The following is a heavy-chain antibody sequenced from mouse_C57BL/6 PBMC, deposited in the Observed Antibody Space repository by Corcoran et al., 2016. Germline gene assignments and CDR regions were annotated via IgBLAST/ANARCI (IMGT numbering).Heavy chain of an antibody. CDR3: DLLSY. CDR1: GYTFTDYY. J-gene: IGHJ4*01. D-gene: IGHD2-10*01. Sequence: EVQLQQSGPELVKPGASVKISCKASGYTFTDYYMNWVKQSHGKSLEWIGDINPNNGGTSYNQKFKGKATLTVDKSASTAYMELRSLTSEDSAVYYCDLLSYWGQGTSVTVSS. CDR2: INPNNGGT. V-gene: IGHV1-26*01.